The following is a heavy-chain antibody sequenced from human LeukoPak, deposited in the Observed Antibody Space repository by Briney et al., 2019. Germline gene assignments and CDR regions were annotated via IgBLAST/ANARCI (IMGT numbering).Heavy chain of an antibody. Sequence: GGSLRLSCAASGFTFSSYAMSWVRQAPGKGLEWVSAISGSGGSTYYADSVKGRFTISRDNSKNTLYLQMNSLRAEDTAVYYCARSTRGVQGVITPPKYWGQGTLVTVSS. D-gene: IGHD3-10*01. CDR2: ISGSGGST. J-gene: IGHJ4*02. CDR1: GFTFSSYA. V-gene: IGHV3-23*01. CDR3: ARSTRGVQGVITPPKY.